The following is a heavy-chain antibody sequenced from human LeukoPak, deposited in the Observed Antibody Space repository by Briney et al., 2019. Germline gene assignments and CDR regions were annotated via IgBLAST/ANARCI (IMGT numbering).Heavy chain of an antibody. CDR1: GGSISSYY. D-gene: IGHD3-3*01. J-gene: IGHJ3*02. Sequence: SETLSLTCTVSGGSISSYYWSWIRQPPGNGLEWIGRIYTSGSTNYNPPPKSQVTMPVDPSKTQFSRKLSSVPAADTAVYYCARDPIWSGYPIGLDDAFDIWGQGTMVTVSS. CDR3: ARDPIWSGYPIGLDDAFDI. V-gene: IGHV4-4*07. CDR2: IYTSGST.